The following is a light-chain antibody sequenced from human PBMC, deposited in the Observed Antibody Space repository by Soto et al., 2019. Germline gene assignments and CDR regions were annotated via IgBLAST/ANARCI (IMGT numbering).Light chain of an antibody. CDR3: QQYGSSPLT. CDR1: QSVSSNY. J-gene: IGKJ4*01. CDR2: GAS. Sequence: EIVLTQSPCTLSLSQGERATLSCRASQSVSSNYLAWYQQNPGQAPRLLIYGASTRATGIPDRFSGSGSGTDFTLTISRLEPEDFAVYYCQQYGSSPLTFGGGTKVEIK. V-gene: IGKV3-20*01.